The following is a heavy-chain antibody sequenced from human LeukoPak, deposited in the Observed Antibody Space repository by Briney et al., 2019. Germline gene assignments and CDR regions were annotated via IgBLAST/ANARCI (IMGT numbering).Heavy chain of an antibody. CDR1: GFTFGDYA. CDR2: IRSKAYGGTT. Sequence: GGSLRLSCTASGFTFGDYAMSWFRQAPGKGQEWVGFIRSKAYGGTTEYAASVKGRFTISRDDSKSIAYLQMNSLKTEDTAVYYCTRDVVPGYCSGGSCYSFQHWGQGTLVTVSS. V-gene: IGHV3-49*03. D-gene: IGHD2-15*01. CDR3: TRDVVPGYCSGGSCYSFQH. J-gene: IGHJ1*01.